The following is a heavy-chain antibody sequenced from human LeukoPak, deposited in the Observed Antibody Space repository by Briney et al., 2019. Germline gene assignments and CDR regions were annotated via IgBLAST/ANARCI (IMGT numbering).Heavy chain of an antibody. V-gene: IGHV3-48*04. CDR1: GFTFSSYS. CDR2: ISSSSSTI. Sequence: PGGSLRLSCAASGFTFSSYSMNWVRQAPGKGLEWVSYISSSSSTIYYADSVKGRFTISRDNAKNTLYLQMNSLRAEDTAVYYCARGWYYYDSSPFLGVFDYWGQGTLVTVSS. CDR3: ARGWYYYDSSPFLGVFDY. J-gene: IGHJ4*02. D-gene: IGHD3-22*01.